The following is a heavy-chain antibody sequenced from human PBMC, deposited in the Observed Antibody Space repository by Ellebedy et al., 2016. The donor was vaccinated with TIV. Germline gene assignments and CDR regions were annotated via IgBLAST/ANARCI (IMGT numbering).Heavy chain of an antibody. J-gene: IGHJ6*02. CDR2: IIPTLGIA. CDR1: GGTFSSYA. CDR3: ARGNYYGSGSYANPRYGMDV. D-gene: IGHD3-10*01. Sequence: ASVKVSXXASGGTFSSYAISWVRQAPGQGLEWMGRIIPTLGIANYAQKFQGRVTITADKSTSTAYMELSSLRSEDTAVYYCARGNYYGSGSYANPRYGMDVWGQGTTVTVSS. V-gene: IGHV1-69*04.